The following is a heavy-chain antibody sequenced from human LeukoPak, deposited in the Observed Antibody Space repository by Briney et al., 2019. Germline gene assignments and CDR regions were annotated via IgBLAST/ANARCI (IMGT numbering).Heavy chain of an antibody. CDR3: ARVSCSGGTCYDLGWFDS. CDR1: GYTFIDYH. Sequence: ASVKVSCKGSGYTFIDYHIHWVRQAPGQGLEWMGWINPNSGGTIYAQKFQGRVTMTRDTSINTAYMELSRLTSGDAAMYYCARVSCSGGTCYDLGWFDSWGQGTLVTVSS. CDR2: INPNSGGT. D-gene: IGHD2-15*01. J-gene: IGHJ5*01. V-gene: IGHV1-2*02.